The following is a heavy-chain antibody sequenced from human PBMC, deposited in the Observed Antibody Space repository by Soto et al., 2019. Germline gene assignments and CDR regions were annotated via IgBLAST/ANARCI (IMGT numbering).Heavy chain of an antibody. CDR2: TAHDGRGE. CDR3: ATGQGFYYATRRY. CDR1: VFILGSLP. Sequence: SPNISCASSVFILGSLPLHWIRQAPGRGVEWGVVTAHDGRGEHYSASVKGRFTISRDNTQNTVYLQMGSLRTEDAGVYYCATGQGFYYATRRYWGQGTLVTVSS. J-gene: IGHJ4*02. V-gene: IGHV3-30*04. D-gene: IGHD1-26*01.